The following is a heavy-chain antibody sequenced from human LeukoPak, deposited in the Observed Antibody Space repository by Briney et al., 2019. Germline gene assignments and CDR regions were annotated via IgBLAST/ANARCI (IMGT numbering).Heavy chain of an antibody. CDR3: TRRGGSSSSDWFDP. D-gene: IGHD6-6*01. CDR2: VYCTGST. V-gene: IGHV4-59*08. J-gene: IGHJ5*02. CDR1: GGSISNYY. Sequence: PSETLSLTCTVSGGSISNYYWSWIRQPPGKGLEWIGYVYCTGSTSYNPSLKSRVTISGDTSKNQFSLKLSSVTAADTAVYYCTRRGGSSSSDWFDPWGQGTLVIVSS.